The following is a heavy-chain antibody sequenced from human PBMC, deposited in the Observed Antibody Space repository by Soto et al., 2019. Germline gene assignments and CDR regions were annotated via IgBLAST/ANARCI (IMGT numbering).Heavy chain of an antibody. CDR2: IDWDDDK. CDR3: ARMKAAPELHYYSSSMAV. V-gene: IGHV2-70*11. Sequence: SGPTLVNPTQTLTLTCTFSGFSLSTSGMCVSWIRQPPGKALEWLARIDWDDDKYYSTSLKTRLTISKDTSKNQVVLTMTNMDPVDTAPYSCARMKAAPELHYYSSSMAVWGKGPTVPVSS. D-gene: IGHD1-7*01. J-gene: IGHJ6*03. CDR1: GFSLSTSGMC.